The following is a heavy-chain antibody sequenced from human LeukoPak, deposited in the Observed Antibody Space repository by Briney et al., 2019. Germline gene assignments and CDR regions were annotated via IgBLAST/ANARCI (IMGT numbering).Heavy chain of an antibody. V-gene: IGHV3-23*01. D-gene: IGHD1-26*01. CDR1: GFTFSNYG. CDR2: ISGSGDTT. J-gene: IGHJ4*02. CDR3: AKDQWELPL. Sequence: GGSLRLSCAASGFTFSNYGMSWVRQAPGKGLEWVSGISGSGDTTYYADSVKGRFTISRDNSKNTLSLQTNSLRADDTAVYYCAKDQWELPLWGQGTLVTVSS.